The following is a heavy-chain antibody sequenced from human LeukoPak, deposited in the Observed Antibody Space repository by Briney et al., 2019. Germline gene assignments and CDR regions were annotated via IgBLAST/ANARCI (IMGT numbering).Heavy chain of an antibody. J-gene: IGHJ4*02. V-gene: IGHV1-24*01. CDR1: GYTLTELS. D-gene: IGHD3-10*01. CDR2: FEPEDGET. CDR3: AAFYGSGSYCLDY. Sequence: ASVKVSCKVSGYTLTELSMHWVRQAPGKGLEWMGGFEPEDGETIYAQKFQGRVTMTEDTSTDTAYMELSSLRSEDTAVYYCAAFYGSGSYCLDYWGQGTLVTVSS.